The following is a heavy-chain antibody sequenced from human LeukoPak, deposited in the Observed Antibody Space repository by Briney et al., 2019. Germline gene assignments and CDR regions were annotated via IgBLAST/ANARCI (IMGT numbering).Heavy chain of an antibody. CDR2: ITDRSGST. CDR1: GFTFSSFS. J-gene: IGHJ4*02. CDR3: ARVIGSYGDSAY. D-gene: IGHD4-17*01. V-gene: IGHV3-48*04. Sequence: GGSLRLSCAASGFTFSSFSMNWVRQAPGKGLEWISYITDRSGSTYYADSVKGRSIISRDNAKDSLYLQMNNLRAEDTAVYYCARVIGSYGDSAYWGQGTLVTVSS.